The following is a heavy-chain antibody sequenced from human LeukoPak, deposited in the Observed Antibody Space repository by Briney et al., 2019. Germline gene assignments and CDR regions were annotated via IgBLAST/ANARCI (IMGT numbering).Heavy chain of an antibody. V-gene: IGHV1-18*01. Sequence: ASVKVSCKASGYTFTSYGLSWVRQAPGQGLEWMGWISAYNGNTNYAQKLQGRVTMTTDTSTSTAYMELRSLRSDDTAVYYCARTYYDFWSGYYDYWGQGTLVTVSS. CDR3: ARTYYDFWSGYYDY. CDR2: ISAYNGNT. CDR1: GYTFTSYG. D-gene: IGHD3-3*01. J-gene: IGHJ4*02.